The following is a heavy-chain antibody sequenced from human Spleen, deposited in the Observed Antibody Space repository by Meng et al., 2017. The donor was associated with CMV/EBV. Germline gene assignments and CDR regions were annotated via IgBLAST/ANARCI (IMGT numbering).Heavy chain of an antibody. D-gene: IGHD2-15*01. CDR1: GFTFSTYG. J-gene: IGHJ5*02. V-gene: IGHV3-30*02. Sequence: GGSLRLSCAASGFTFSTYGMNWVRQAPGKGLEWVAFIRYDGSKQHYADSVKGRFTISRDNSKNTLYLQMNSLRVEDTAVYYCVKDTSPYCSGGSCYPGWLDPWGQGNLVTVSS. CDR2: IRYDGSKQ. CDR3: VKDTSPYCSGGSCYPGWLDP.